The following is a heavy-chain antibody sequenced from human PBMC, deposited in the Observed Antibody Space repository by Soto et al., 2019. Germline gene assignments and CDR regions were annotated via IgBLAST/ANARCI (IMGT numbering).Heavy chain of an antibody. CDR2: MYHGGRT. V-gene: IGHV4-59*02. D-gene: IGHD2-8*01. Sequence: SETLPFPCPVSVDSVLNYFWSWLRQPPGKGLEWIGHMYHGGRTNYSPSLKSRVTMSLDSSKNQFSLNLSSVTAADTAVYFCARDPGYCTNGVCPIFDFWGQGVLVTVSS. J-gene: IGHJ4*02. CDR3: ARDPGYCTNGVCPIFDF. CDR1: VDSVLNYF.